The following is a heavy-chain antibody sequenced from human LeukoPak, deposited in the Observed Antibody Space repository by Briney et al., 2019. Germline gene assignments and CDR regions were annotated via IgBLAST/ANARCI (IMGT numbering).Heavy chain of an antibody. CDR2: IYHSGST. Sequence: SETLSLTCTVSGGSISSGGYYWSWIRQPPGKGLEWIGYIYHSGSTYYNPSLKSRVTISVDRSKNQFSLKLSSVTAADTAVYYCARADCSSTSCYGDDAFDIWGQGTMVTVSS. CDR1: GGSISSGGYY. D-gene: IGHD2-2*01. J-gene: IGHJ3*02. CDR3: ARADCSSTSCYGDDAFDI. V-gene: IGHV4-30-2*01.